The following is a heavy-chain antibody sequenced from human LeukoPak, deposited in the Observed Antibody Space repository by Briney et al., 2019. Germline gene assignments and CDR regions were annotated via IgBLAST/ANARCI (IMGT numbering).Heavy chain of an antibody. V-gene: IGHV4-30-4*01. CDR3: ASFGYSGYESPFDY. J-gene: IGHJ4*02. CDR1: GGSISSGDYY. Sequence: PSQTLSLTCTVSGGSISSGDYYWSWIRQPPGKGLEWIGYIYYSGSTYYNPSLKSRVTISVDTSKNQFSLKLSSVTAADTAVYYCASFGYSGYESPFDYWGQGTLVTVSS. D-gene: IGHD5-12*01. CDR2: IYYSGST.